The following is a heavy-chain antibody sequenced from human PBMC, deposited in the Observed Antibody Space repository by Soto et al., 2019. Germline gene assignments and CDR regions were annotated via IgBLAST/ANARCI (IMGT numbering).Heavy chain of an antibody. D-gene: IGHD2-21*01. CDR1: GGSISSSSYY. J-gene: IGHJ4*02. V-gene: IGHV4-39*01. Sequence: PSETLSLTCTVSGGSISSSSYYWGWIRQPPGKGLEWIGSIYYSGSTYYNPSLKSRVTISVDTSKNQFSLKLSSVTAADTVLYYCARQALGRVAVIAPIDYWGQGTLVTVSS. CDR3: ARQALGRVAVIAPIDY. CDR2: IYYSGST.